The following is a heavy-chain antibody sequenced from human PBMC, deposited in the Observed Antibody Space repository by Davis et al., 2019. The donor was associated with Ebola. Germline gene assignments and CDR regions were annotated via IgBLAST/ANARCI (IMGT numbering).Heavy chain of an antibody. Sequence: ASVKVSCKASGYTFTSYAMHWVRQAPGQRLEWMGWINAGNGNTKYSQKLQGRVTMTTDTSTSTAYMELRSLRSDDTAVYYCARDRGMIAAAGTVDYWGQGTLVTVSS. CDR3: ARDRGMIAAAGTVDY. V-gene: IGHV1-3*01. CDR2: INAGNGNT. D-gene: IGHD6-13*01. J-gene: IGHJ4*02. CDR1: GYTFTSYA.